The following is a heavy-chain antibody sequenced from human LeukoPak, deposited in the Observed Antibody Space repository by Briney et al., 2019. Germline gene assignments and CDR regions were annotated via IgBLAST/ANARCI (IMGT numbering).Heavy chain of an antibody. D-gene: IGHD6-13*01. V-gene: IGHV3-23*01. CDR1: GFTFSSYA. CDR3: AKGYHSSSWYWFDP. J-gene: IGHJ5*02. Sequence: PGGSLRLSCAASGFTFSSYAMSWVRQAPGKGLEWVSAIGGSGGSTYYADSVKGRFTISRDNSKNTLYLQMNSLRAEDTAVYYCAKGYHSSSWYWFDPWGQGTLVTVSS. CDR2: IGGSGGST.